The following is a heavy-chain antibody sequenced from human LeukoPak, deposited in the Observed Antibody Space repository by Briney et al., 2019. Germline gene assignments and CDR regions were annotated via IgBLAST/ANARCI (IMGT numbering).Heavy chain of an antibody. CDR1: GFTFRSYS. CDR3: APTAIKALTDY. V-gene: IGHV3-21*01. D-gene: IGHD1-1*01. Sequence: PGGSLRLSCAASGFTFRSYSMNWVRQAPGKGLEGVSSISSSSSYIYYADSVKGRFTISRDNAKNSLYLQMNSLRAEDTAVYYCAPTAIKALTDYWGQGTLVTVSS. CDR2: ISSSSSYI. J-gene: IGHJ4*02.